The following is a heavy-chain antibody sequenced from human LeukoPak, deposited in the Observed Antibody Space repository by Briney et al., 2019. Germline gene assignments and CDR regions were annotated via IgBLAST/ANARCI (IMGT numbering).Heavy chain of an antibody. CDR2: IIPILGIP. CDR1: GGTLNDYA. CDR3: ASYFGPYFYYGMDV. J-gene: IGHJ6*02. Sequence: SVKVSCKASGGTLNDYAINWVRQAPGQGLEWMGRIIPILGIPNYAQKFQGRVTITADKSTTTAYMELSSLRSEDTAVYYCASYFGPYFYYGMDVWGQGTTVTVS. D-gene: IGHD3-10*01. V-gene: IGHV1-69*04.